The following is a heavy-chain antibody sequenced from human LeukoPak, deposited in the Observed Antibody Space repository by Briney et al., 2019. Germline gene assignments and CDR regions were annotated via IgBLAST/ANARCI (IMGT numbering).Heavy chain of an antibody. V-gene: IGHV3-15*01. D-gene: IGHD6-6*01. CDR3: TPSEDSSSSGFDY. CDR1: RFTFEISW. J-gene: IGHJ4*02. Sequence: GGSLRLSCVASRFTFEISWMSWVRQAPGKGLEWVVLIKSKNDGGTTDYAAPVKGRFTISRDDSKNTLFLQMNSLKTEDTAVYYCTPSEDSSSSGFDYWGQGTLVTVSS. CDR2: IKSKNDGGTT.